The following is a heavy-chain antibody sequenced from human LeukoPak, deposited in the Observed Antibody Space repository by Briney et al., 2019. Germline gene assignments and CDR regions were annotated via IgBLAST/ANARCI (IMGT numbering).Heavy chain of an antibody. J-gene: IGHJ4*02. CDR1: GYTFTDYY. CDR3: ARGSYGYD. Sequence: ASVKVSCKASGYTFTDYYMHWVRQAPGQGLEWVGWINPNPNSGGTDYAQKFQGRVTMTRDTSIKTAYMELSSLRSDDTAVYYCARGSYGYDWGQGTLVTVSS. CDR2: INPNPNSGGT. V-gene: IGHV1-2*02. D-gene: IGHD1-26*01.